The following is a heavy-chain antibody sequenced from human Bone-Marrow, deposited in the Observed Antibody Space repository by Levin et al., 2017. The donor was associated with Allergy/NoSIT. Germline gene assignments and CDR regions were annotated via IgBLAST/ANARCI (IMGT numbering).Heavy chain of an antibody. V-gene: IGHV4-59*01. CDR3: ARETYYYGSGSYQEPYPRGMDV. J-gene: IGHJ6*02. Sequence: PSETLSLTCTVSGGSISSYYWSWIRQPPGKGLEWIGYIYYSGSTNYNPSLKSRVTISVDTSKNQFSLKLSSVTAADTAVYYCARETYYYGSGSYQEPYPRGMDVWGQGTTVTVSS. CDR2: IYYSGST. CDR1: GGSISSYY. D-gene: IGHD3-10*01.